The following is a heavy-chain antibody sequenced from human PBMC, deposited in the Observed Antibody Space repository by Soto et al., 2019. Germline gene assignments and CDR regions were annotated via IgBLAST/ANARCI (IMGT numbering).Heavy chain of an antibody. Sequence: ASVQVSCKASGYTFTSYGISWVRQAPGQGLEWMGWISAYNGNTNYAQKLQGRVTMTTDTSTSTAYMELRSLRSDDTAVYYCARDPMYYYDSSGYAPSQSGGQGTLVNVSS. CDR1: GYTFTSYG. CDR2: ISAYNGNT. D-gene: IGHD3-22*01. V-gene: IGHV1-18*04. CDR3: ARDPMYYYDSSGYAPSQS. J-gene: IGHJ4*02.